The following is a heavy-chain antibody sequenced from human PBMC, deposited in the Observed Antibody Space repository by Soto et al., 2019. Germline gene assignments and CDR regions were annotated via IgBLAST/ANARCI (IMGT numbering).Heavy chain of an antibody. CDR2: IVVGSGNT. CDR3: AADQEGSYLHYYGMDV. D-gene: IGHD1-26*01. Sequence: SVKVSCKASGFTFTSSAMQWVRQARGQRLEWIGWIVVGSGNTNYAQKFQERVTITRDMSTSTAYMELSSLGSEDTAVYYCAADQEGSYLHYYGMDVWGQGTTVTVSS. J-gene: IGHJ6*02. CDR1: GFTFTSSA. V-gene: IGHV1-58*02.